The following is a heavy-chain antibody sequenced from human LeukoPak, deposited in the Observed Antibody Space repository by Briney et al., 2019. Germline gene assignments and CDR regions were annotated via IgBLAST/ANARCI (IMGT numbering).Heavy chain of an antibody. J-gene: IGHJ4*02. CDR2: IYYSGST. CDR3: ARRPWQQLAFFDY. CDR1: GGSISSYY. V-gene: IGHV4-59*08. D-gene: IGHD1-1*01. Sequence: PSETLSLTCTVSGGSISSYYWSWIRQPPGKGLEWIGYIYYSGSTNYNPSLKSRVTISVDTSKNQFSLKLSSVTAADTAVYYCARRPWQQLAFFDYWGQGTLVTVSS.